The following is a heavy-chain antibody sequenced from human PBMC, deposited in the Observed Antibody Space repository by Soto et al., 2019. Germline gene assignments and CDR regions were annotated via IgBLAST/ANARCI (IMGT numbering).Heavy chain of an antibody. V-gene: IGHV4-31*03. D-gene: IGHD3-10*01. J-gene: IGHJ4*02. Sequence: SETLSLTCTVSGGSISSGGYYWSWIRQHPGKGLEWIGYIYYSGSTYYNPSLKSRVTISVDTSKNQFSLKLSSVTAADTAVYYCARGYFAYFDYWGQGTLVTVSS. CDR1: GGSISSGGYY. CDR2: IYYSGST. CDR3: ARGYFAYFDY.